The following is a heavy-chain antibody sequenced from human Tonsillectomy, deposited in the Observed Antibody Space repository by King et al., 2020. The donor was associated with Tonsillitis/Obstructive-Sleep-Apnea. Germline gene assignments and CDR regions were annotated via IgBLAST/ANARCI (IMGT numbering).Heavy chain of an antibody. V-gene: IGHV3-15*07. J-gene: IGHJ6*02. CDR3: TSQWDSLYYYGMDV. CDR1: GFSLRYAW. Sequence: EVQLVESGGGLVKPGGSPRLSCAASGFSLRYAWMNWVRQAPGKGLEWVGRIKSKIDGGTIDYAAPVKGRFTILRDDSKNTLYLQMNSLKTEDTAVYYCTSQWDSLYYYGMDVWGQGTTVTVSS. CDR2: IKSKIDGGTI. D-gene: IGHD1-26*01.